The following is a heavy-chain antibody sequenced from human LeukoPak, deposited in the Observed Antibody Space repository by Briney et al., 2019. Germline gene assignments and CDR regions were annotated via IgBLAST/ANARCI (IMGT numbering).Heavy chain of an antibody. CDR3: ARGRLRAAGTPGYFDY. V-gene: IGHV4-34*01. CDR1: GGSFSGYY. J-gene: IGHJ4*02. CDR2: INHSGST. D-gene: IGHD6-13*01. Sequence: SETLSLTCAVYGGSFSGYYWSWLRQPPGKGLEWIGEINHSGSTNYNPSLKSRVTISVDTSKNQFSLKLSSVTAADTAVYYCARGRLRAAGTPGYFDYWGQGTLVTVSS.